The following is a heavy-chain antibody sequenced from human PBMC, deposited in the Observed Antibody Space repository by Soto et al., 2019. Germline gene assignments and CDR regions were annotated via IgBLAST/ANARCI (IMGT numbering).Heavy chain of an antibody. CDR2: IYHSGST. CDR1: GGSISSSNW. Sequence: SETLSLTCAVSGGSISSSNWWSWVRQPPGKGLEWIGEIYHSGSTNYNPSLKSRVTISVDKSKNQFSLKLSSVTAEDTAVYYCAKGKTGTTFYYYYGMDVWGQGTTVTVSS. CDR3: AKGKTGTTFYYYYGMDV. J-gene: IGHJ6*02. D-gene: IGHD1-1*01. V-gene: IGHV4-4*02.